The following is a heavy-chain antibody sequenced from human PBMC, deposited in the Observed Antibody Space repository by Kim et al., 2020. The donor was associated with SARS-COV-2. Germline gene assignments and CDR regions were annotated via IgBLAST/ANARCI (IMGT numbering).Heavy chain of an antibody. CDR1: GFTFSSYA. V-gene: IGHV3-23*03. CDR2: IYRGGSST. CDR3: EKACSAISITSCCDY. D-gene: IGHD2-2*01. Sequence: GGSLRLSCAASGFTFSSYAMSGVRQAPGKGLEWVSGIYRGGSSTYYADSVKGRFTISRDNSKNTPYLQMNSLRAEDMAVYYCEKACSAISITSCCDYWG. J-gene: IGHJ4*03.